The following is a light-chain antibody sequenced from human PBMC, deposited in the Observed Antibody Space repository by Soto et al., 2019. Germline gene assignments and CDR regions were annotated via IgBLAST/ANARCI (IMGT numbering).Light chain of an antibody. J-gene: IGKJ1*01. Sequence: DIQMTQSPSALSASVGDGVNITCRASQSTYGFLAWYQQKPGKAPKLLIYKASTLVSGVPSRFSGSGSGTKFTLTLSSLQPDDSATYYCLQCRSYPWTFGQGTRWIS. CDR3: LQCRSYPWT. V-gene: IGKV1-5*03. CDR2: KAS. CDR1: QSTYGF.